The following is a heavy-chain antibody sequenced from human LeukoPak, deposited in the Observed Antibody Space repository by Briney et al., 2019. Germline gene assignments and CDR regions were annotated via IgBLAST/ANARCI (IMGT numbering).Heavy chain of an antibody. D-gene: IGHD3-10*02. CDR1: GASISSYH. J-gene: IGHJ6*02. CDR3: ARHNDYYVVGGMDV. V-gene: IGHV4-59*01. Sequence: PSETLSLTCTVSGASISSYHWNWIRQPPGKGLEWIGYIYYSGTTNYNPSLKSRVTISMDTSKSQFSLNLSSVTAADTAVYYCARHNDYYVVGGMDVWGQGTTVTVSS. CDR2: IYYSGTT.